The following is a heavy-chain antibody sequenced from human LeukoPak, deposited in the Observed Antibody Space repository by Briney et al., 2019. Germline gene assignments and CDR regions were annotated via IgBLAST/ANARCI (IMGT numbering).Heavy chain of an antibody. Sequence: GGSLRLSCAASGFTFDDYAMHWVRQAPGKGLEWVSLISGDGGSTYYADSVKGRFTISRDDSKNTLYLQMNSLRAEDTAVYYCAKEGCDDGCYSLAFDFWGHGTMVTVSS. V-gene: IGHV3-43*02. D-gene: IGHD2-21*02. CDR3: AKEGCDDGCYSLAFDF. CDR1: GFTFDDYA. CDR2: ISGDGGST. J-gene: IGHJ3*01.